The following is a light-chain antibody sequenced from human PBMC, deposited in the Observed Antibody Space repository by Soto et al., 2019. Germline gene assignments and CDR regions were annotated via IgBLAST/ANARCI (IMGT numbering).Light chain of an antibody. CDR3: QQYGSSLALT. CDR1: QSVSSSY. J-gene: IGKJ4*01. Sequence: EIVLTQSPGTLSLSPGERATISCRASQSVSSSYSAWYQQKPGQAPRLLIYGASSRATGIPDRFSGSGSGTDFTLTISRLEPEDFAVYYCQQYGSSLALTFGGGTKV. CDR2: GAS. V-gene: IGKV3-20*01.